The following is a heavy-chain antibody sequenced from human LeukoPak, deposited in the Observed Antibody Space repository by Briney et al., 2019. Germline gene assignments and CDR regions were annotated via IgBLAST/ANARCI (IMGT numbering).Heavy chain of an antibody. CDR1: GGSFSDYY. D-gene: IGHD4-17*01. Sequence: PSETLSLTCAVYGGSFSDYYWTWIRQPPGKGLEWIGEIYHSGSTNYNPSLKRRVTISVDTSKNQFSLKLYSVTAADTAVYYCARGGDYGDYVFHYWGQGTLVTVSS. J-gene: IGHJ4*02. V-gene: IGHV4-34*01. CDR2: IYHSGST. CDR3: ARGGDYGDYVFHY.